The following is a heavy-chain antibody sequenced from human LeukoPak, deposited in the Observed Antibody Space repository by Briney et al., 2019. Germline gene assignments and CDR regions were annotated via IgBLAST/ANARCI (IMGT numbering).Heavy chain of an antibody. CDR2: IYYSGST. CDR3: ARGRIFWPDRRLWFDY. CDR1: GGSISSSSYY. J-gene: IGHJ4*02. D-gene: IGHD3-9*01. V-gene: IGHV4-39*01. Sequence: SETLSLTCIVSGGSISSSSYYWGWIRQPPGKGLEWIGSIYYSGSTYYNPSLKSRVTISVDTSKNQFSLKLSSVTAADTAVYYCARGRIFWPDRRLWFDYWGQGTLVTVSS.